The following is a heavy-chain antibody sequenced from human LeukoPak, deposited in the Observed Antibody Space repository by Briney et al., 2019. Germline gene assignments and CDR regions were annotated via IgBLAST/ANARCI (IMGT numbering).Heavy chain of an antibody. Sequence: ASVKVSCKASGYTFTSYGISWVRQAPGQGLEWMGWMNPNSGNTGYAQKFQGRVAMTRNTSISTAYMELSSLRSEDTAVYYCARGPQWELLRYWGQGTLVTVSS. J-gene: IGHJ4*02. D-gene: IGHD1-26*01. CDR1: GYTFTSYG. V-gene: IGHV1-8*02. CDR2: MNPNSGNT. CDR3: ARGPQWELLRY.